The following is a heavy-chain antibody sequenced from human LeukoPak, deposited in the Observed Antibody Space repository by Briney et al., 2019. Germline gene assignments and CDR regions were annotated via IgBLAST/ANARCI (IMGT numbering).Heavy chain of an antibody. CDR1: SGSISSRGYY. V-gene: IGHV4-31*03. CDR3: ARNYYDTSDYYFGNFDY. CDR2: IYNSGGT. Sequence: SQTLSLTCTVSSGSISSRGYYWNWIRQHPGKGLEWIGYIYNSGGTKYNPSLKSRVTISVDTSKNQFSLKLNSVTAADTAVYYCARNYYDTSDYYFGNFDYWGQVTLVTVSS. D-gene: IGHD3-22*01. J-gene: IGHJ4*02.